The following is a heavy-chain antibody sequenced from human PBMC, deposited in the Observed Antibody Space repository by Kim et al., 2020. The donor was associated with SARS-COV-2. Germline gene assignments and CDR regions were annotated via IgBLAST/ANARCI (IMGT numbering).Heavy chain of an antibody. CDR1: GFAFSNYG. CDR2: IRGDASEK. CDR3: ATLKYF. V-gene: IGHV3-7*01. J-gene: IGHJ4*02. Sequence: GGSLRLSCGASGFAFSNYGMDWVRQTPGKGLEWVANIRGDASEKNYVDSVKGRFTISRDNVKNSVYLQMNSLRAEDTAVYYCATLKYFWGQGILVTVSS.